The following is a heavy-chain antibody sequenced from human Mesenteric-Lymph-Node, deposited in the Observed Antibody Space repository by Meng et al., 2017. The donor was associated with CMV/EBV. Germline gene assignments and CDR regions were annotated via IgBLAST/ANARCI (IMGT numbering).Heavy chain of an antibody. Sequence: GESLKISCAASGFTFSSYSMNWVRQAPGKGLEWVSSISSSSSYIYYADSVKGRFTISRDNAKNSLYLQMNSLRAEDTAVYYCAREGPVGSFDFDYWGQGTLVTVSS. V-gene: IGHV3-21*01. J-gene: IGHJ4*02. D-gene: IGHD1-26*01. CDR1: GFTFSSYS. CDR2: ISSSSSYI. CDR3: AREGPVGSFDFDY.